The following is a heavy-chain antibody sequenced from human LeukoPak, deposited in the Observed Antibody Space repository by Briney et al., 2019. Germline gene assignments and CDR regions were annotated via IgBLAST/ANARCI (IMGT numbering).Heavy chain of an antibody. CDR2: FDPEDDET. CDR3: ATPRAYNYGDCFDY. J-gene: IGHJ4*02. Sequence: GASVKVSCKVSGYTLTELSIHWVRQAPGKGLEWMGGFDPEDDETIYAQKFQGRITVTEDTSTDTAYMELSSLRSEDTAVYYCATPRAYNYGDCFDYWGQGTLVTVSS. CDR1: GYTLTELS. D-gene: IGHD5-18*01. V-gene: IGHV1-24*01.